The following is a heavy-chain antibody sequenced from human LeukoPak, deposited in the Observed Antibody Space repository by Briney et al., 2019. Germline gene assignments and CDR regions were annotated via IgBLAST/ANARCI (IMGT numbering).Heavy chain of an antibody. D-gene: IGHD3-10*01. V-gene: IGHV4-59*08. J-gene: IGHJ4*02. Sequence: PSETLSLTCTVSGGSISSYYWSWIRQPPGKGLEWIGYIYYSGSTNYNPSLKSRVTISVDTSKNQFSLKLSSVTAADTAVYYCARHDPSVSGDYWGQETLVTVS. CDR3: ARHDPSVSGDY. CDR1: GGSISSYY. CDR2: IYYSGST.